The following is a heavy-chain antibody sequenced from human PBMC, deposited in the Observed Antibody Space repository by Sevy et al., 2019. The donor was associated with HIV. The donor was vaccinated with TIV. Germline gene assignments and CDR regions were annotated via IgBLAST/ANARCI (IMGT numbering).Heavy chain of an antibody. CDR3: VIPPVRYSSSGGMDV. V-gene: IGHV1-69*13. CDR1: GGTFSSYA. Sequence: ASVKVSCKASGGTFSSYAISWVRQAPGQGLEWMGGIIPIFGTANYAQKFQGRVTITADESTSTAYMELSSLRSEDTAVYYCVIPPVRYSSSGGMDVWGPGTTVTVSS. CDR2: IIPIFGTA. D-gene: IGHD6-6*01. J-gene: IGHJ6*02.